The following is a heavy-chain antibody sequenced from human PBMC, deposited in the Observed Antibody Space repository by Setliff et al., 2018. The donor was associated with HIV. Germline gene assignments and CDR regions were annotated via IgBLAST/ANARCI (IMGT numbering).Heavy chain of an antibody. D-gene: IGHD1-7*01. CDR1: GGSISSYC. J-gene: IGHJ5*01. V-gene: IGHV4-4*09. CDR2: IFSSGST. Sequence: ETLSLTCTVSGGSISSYCWNWIRQSPGRGLEWIGFIFSSGSTKYNPSLQSRVTISVDTSKNQFSLKLSSVTAADTAVYYCAKRAVQDGTVTSSNWFESWGQGTLVTVSS. CDR3: AKRAVQDGTVTSSNWFES.